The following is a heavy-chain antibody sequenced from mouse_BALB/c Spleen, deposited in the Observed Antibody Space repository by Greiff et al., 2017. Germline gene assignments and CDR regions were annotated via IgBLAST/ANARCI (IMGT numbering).Heavy chain of an antibody. Sequence: QVQLKESGPGLVAPSQSLSITCTVSGFSLTGYGVNWVRQPPGKGLEWLGMIWGDGSTDYNSALKSRLSISKDNSKSQVFLKMNSLQTDDTARYYCARDRDYYGSRGAWFAYWGQGTLVTVSA. CDR2: IWGDGST. J-gene: IGHJ3*01. CDR1: GFSLTGYG. D-gene: IGHD1-1*01. V-gene: IGHV2-6-7*01. CDR3: ARDRDYYGSRGAWFAY.